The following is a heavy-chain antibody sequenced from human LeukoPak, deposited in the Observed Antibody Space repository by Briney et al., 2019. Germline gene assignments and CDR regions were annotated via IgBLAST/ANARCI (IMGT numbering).Heavy chain of an antibody. D-gene: IGHD6-6*01. CDR1: GFTFSSYS. Sequence: GGSLRLSCAASGFTFSSYSMKWVRQAPGKGGEGVSSISSSSSYIYYADSVRGRFTISRDNAKNSLYLQMNSLRAEDTAVYYCARDEGIAARPVDYWGQGTLVTASS. CDR2: ISSSSSYI. V-gene: IGHV3-21*01. CDR3: ARDEGIAARPVDY. J-gene: IGHJ4*02.